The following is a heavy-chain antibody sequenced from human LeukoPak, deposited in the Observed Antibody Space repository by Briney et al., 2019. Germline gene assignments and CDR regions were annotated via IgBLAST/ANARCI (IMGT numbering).Heavy chain of an antibody. V-gene: IGHV3-66*01. Sequence: PGGSLRLSCAASGFTVSSNYMSWVRQAPGKGLEWVSVIYSGGGTYYADAVKGRFTISRDNSKNTLYLQMNSLRAGDTAVYYCARDLLRYFDYWGQGTLVTVSS. J-gene: IGHJ4*02. CDR1: GFTVSSNY. CDR3: ARDLLRYFDY. D-gene: IGHD2-15*01. CDR2: IYSGGGT.